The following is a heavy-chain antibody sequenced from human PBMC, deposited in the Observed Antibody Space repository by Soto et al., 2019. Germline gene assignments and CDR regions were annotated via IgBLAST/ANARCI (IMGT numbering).Heavy chain of an antibody. CDR3: SKAMIGSYDSDAFDV. Sequence: GGSLRLSCAASGFSFSRYGIHWVRQAPGKGLEWVAVISYDESTTFYADSVKGRFTISRGNSKNTLFLQMNSLRPEDTAAYYCSKAMIGSYDSDAFDVWGQGTMVTVSS. CDR2: ISYDESTT. V-gene: IGHV3-30*18. D-gene: IGHD3-22*01. CDR1: GFSFSRYG. J-gene: IGHJ3*01.